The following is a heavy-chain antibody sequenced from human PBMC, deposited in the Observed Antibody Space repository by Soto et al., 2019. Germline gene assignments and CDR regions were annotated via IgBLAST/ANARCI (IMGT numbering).Heavy chain of an antibody. CDR2: IGGSGRTT. Sequence: GGSLRFSCAACAFTFNNYAMSWVRQAPGKGLEWVSGIGGSGRTTYYADSVKGRFTISRGESNNTLFLQMNSLRADDTAVYYCAKRSYSGSSGDFSESWGQGTLVHVSS. CDR3: AKRSYSGSSGDFSES. J-gene: IGHJ5*02. CDR1: AFTFNNYA. D-gene: IGHD3-22*01. V-gene: IGHV3-23*01.